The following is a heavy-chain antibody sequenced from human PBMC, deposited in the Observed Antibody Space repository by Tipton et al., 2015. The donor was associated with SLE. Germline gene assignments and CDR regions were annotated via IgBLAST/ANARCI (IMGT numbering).Heavy chain of an antibody. CDR1: GGSISSYY. CDR3: ARVLVAIDYYYMDV. Sequence: TLSLTCTVSGGSISSYYLSWIRQPPGKGLEWIGYIYYSGSTNYNPSLKSRVTISVDTSKNQFSLKLSSVTAADTAVYYCARVLVAIDYYYMDVWGKGTTVTVSS. D-gene: IGHD2-21*01. J-gene: IGHJ6*03. V-gene: IGHV4-59*01. CDR2: IYYSGST.